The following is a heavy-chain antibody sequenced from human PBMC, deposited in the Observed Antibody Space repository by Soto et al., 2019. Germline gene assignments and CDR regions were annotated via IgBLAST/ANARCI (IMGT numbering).Heavy chain of an antibody. CDR1: GFTFSSYS. CDR2: ISSSSSTI. D-gene: IGHD3-3*01. Sequence: GGSLRLSCAASGFTFSSYSMNWVRQAPGKGLEWVSYISSSSSTIYYADSVKGRFTISRDNAKNSLYLQMKSLRAEDMAVYYCARDYRTYYDFWSGLVWGQGTLVTVSS. CDR3: ARDYRTYYDFWSGLV. J-gene: IGHJ4*02. V-gene: IGHV3-48*01.